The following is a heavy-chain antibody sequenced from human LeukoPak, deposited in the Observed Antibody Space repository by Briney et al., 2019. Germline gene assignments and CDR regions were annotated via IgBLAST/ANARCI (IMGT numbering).Heavy chain of an antibody. D-gene: IGHD3-16*01. J-gene: IGHJ4*02. CDR2: IYYSGST. Sequence: SETLSLTCTVSGGSISSYYWSWIRQPPGKGLEWIGYIYYSGSTNYNPSLKSRVTISVDTSKNQFSLKLSSVTAADTAVYYCASGGQITDFDYWGQGTLVTVSS. CDR1: GGSISSYY. CDR3: ASGGQITDFDY. V-gene: IGHV4-59*01.